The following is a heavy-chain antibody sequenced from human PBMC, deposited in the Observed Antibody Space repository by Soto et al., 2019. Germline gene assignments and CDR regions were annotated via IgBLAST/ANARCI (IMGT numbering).Heavy chain of an antibody. CDR2: IIPILGIA. V-gene: IGHV1-69*02. CDR3: ARSEGWELNFGY. J-gene: IGHJ4*02. CDR1: GGTFSSYT. D-gene: IGHD1-26*01. Sequence: QVQLVQSGAEVKKPGSSVKVSCKASGGTFSSYTISWVRQAPGQGLEWMGRIIPILGIANYAQKFQGRVTITADKSTSTAYMELSSLRSEDTAVYYCARSEGWELNFGYWGQGTLVTVSS.